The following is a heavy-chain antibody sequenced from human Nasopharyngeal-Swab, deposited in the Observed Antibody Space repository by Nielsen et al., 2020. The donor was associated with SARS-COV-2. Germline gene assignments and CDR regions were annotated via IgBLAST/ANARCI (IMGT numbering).Heavy chain of an antibody. CDR2: IKSKTDGGTT. CDR1: GVAFSNAW. CDR3: PTPGSYPGIDY. V-gene: IGHV3-15*01. J-gene: IGHJ4*02. D-gene: IGHD1-26*01. Sequence: GGSLRLSCAASGVAFSNAWMSWVRQAPGKGLEWIGRIKSKTDGGTTDYAAPVKGRFTISRDDSKNTLFLQMNSLKTEDTAVYYCPTPGSYPGIDYWGQGTLVTVSS.